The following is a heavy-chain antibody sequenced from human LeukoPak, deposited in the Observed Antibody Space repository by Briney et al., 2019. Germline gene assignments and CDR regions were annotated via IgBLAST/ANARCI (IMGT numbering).Heavy chain of an antibody. J-gene: IGHJ4*02. CDR3: AKHGYCSGISCFFDF. D-gene: IGHD2-2*03. Sequence: GGSLRLSCAASGFTFSSYAMSWVRQAPGKGLEWVSAISGSGDGTKYADSVKGRFTISRDNSKNTLYLQMNSLRAEDTALYYCAKHGYCSGISCFFDFWGQGTLVTVSS. CDR2: ISGSGDGT. V-gene: IGHV3-23*01. CDR1: GFTFSSYA.